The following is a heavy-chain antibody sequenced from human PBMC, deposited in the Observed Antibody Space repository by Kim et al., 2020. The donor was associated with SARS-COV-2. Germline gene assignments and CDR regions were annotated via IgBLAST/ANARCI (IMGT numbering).Heavy chain of an antibody. Sequence: VKGRFTISRDQSTNTRYLQMISLRAGDTAVYYCAKSGNYIAAAGFDYWGQGTLVTVSS. J-gene: IGHJ4*02. D-gene: IGHD6-13*01. CDR3: AKSGNYIAAAGFDY. V-gene: IGHV3-23*01.